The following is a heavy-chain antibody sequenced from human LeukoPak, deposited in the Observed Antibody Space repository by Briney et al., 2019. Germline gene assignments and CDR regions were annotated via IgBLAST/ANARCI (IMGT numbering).Heavy chain of an antibody. CDR2: IYHSGST. J-gene: IGHJ4*02. D-gene: IGHD1-26*01. CDR1: GYSISSGYY. V-gene: IGHV4-38-2*02. Sequence: SETLSLTCTVSGYSISSGYYWGWIRQPPGKGLEWIGSIYHSGSTYYNPSLKSRVTISVDTSKNQFSLKLGSVTAADTAVYYCARRRVGSTFDYWGQGTLATVSS. CDR3: ARRRVGSTFDY.